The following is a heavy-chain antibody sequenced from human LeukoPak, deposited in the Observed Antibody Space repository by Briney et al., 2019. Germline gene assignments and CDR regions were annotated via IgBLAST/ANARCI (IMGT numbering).Heavy chain of an antibody. Sequence: GGSLRLSCAASGFTFSDYYMSWVRQAPGKGLEWVSAISGSGGSTYYADSVKGRFTISRDNSKNTLYLQMNSLRAEDTAVYYCARDIVVVPAAIPNYFDYWGQGTLVTVSS. CDR2: ISGSGGST. CDR1: GFTFSDYY. V-gene: IGHV3-23*01. CDR3: ARDIVVVPAAIPNYFDY. D-gene: IGHD2-2*01. J-gene: IGHJ4*02.